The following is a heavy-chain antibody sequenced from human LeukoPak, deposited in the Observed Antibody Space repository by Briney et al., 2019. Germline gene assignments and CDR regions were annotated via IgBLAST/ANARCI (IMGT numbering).Heavy chain of an antibody. J-gene: IGHJ4*02. D-gene: IGHD3-10*01. V-gene: IGHV4-39*01. CDR1: GGSISSSSYY. Sequence: SETLSLTCTVSGGSISSSSYYWGLIRQPPGKGLEWIGSIYYSGSTYYNPSLESRVTISVDTSKNQFSLKLSSVTAADTAVYYCARSGGFLDYWGQGTLVTVSS. CDR2: IYYSGST. CDR3: ARSGGFLDY.